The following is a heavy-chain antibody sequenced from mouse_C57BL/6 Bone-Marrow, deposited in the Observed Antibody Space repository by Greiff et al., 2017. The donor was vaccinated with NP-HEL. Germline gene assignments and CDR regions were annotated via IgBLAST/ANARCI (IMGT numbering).Heavy chain of an antibody. D-gene: IGHD2-4*01. V-gene: IGHV8-12*01. CDR3: SRWDLDYGFAY. CDR2: IYWDDDK. J-gene: IGHJ3*01. CDR1: GFSLSTSGMG. Sequence: QVQLKESGPGILQSSQTLSLTCSFSGFSLSTSGMGVSWIRQPSGKGLEWLAHIYWDDDKRYNPSLKRRLTISKDTSRNQVFLKITSVDTADTATYYCSRWDLDYGFAYWGQGTLVTVSA.